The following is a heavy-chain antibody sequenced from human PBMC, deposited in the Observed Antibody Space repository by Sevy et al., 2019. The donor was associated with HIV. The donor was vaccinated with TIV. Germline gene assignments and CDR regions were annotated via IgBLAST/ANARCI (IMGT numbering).Heavy chain of an antibody. D-gene: IGHD4-4*01. Sequence: GGSLRLSCVGSGFTFSNYGMTWVRQAPGKGLEWVSSISVTSARTYYADSVRGRFTVSRDNSENTLYLQMNSLRAEDTDVSYCAKDPNDYSHSFDIWGQGTLVTVSS. J-gene: IGHJ3*02. V-gene: IGHV3-23*01. CDR3: AKDPNDYSHSFDI. CDR1: GFTFSNYG. CDR2: ISVTSART.